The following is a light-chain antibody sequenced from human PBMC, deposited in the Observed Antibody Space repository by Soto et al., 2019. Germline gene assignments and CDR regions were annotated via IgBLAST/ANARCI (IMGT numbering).Light chain of an antibody. Sequence: DIQMTQSPSTLSASVGDRVIITCRASQSISSWLAWYQQKPGKAPNLLIYDASSLESGVPPRFNGSRSETEFTLTIRNLQPDDFATYYCQQYNSFPWTFGLGTTVDIK. J-gene: IGKJ1*01. CDR1: QSISSW. CDR3: QQYNSFPWT. V-gene: IGKV1-5*01. CDR2: DAS.